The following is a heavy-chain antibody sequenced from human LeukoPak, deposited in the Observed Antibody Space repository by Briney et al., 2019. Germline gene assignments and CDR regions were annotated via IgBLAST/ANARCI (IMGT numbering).Heavy chain of an antibody. J-gene: IGHJ4*02. Sequence: ASVKVSCKVSGYTLTELSMHWVRQAPGKGLEWMGGFDPEDGETIYALKFQGRVTMTEDTSTDTAYMELSSLRSEDTAVYYCATDLYYYGSGNNGVDYWGQGTLVTVSS. CDR2: FDPEDGET. V-gene: IGHV1-24*01. D-gene: IGHD3-10*01. CDR3: ATDLYYYGSGNNGVDY. CDR1: GYTLTELS.